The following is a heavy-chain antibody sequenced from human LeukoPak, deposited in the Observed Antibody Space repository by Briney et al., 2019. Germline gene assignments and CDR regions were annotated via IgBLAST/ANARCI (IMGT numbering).Heavy chain of an antibody. D-gene: IGHD3-22*01. V-gene: IGHV4-39*07. CDR2: IYYSGST. CDR1: GGSISSSSYY. J-gene: IGHJ4*02. CDR3: ARAGDYYDSSGYYPV. Sequence: SETLSLTCTVSGGSISSSSYYWGWIRQPPGKGLEWIGSIYYSGSTYYNPSLKSRVTISVDTSKNQFSLKLSSVTAADTAVYYCARAGDYYDSSGYYPVWGQGTLVTVSS.